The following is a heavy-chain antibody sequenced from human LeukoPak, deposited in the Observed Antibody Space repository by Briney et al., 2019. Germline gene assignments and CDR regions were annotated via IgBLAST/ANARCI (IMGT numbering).Heavy chain of an antibody. V-gene: IGHV4-39*07. CDR1: GGSISSSSYY. CDR3: ARVGHGHTIDY. J-gene: IGHJ4*02. D-gene: IGHD3-16*01. CDR2: IYYSGST. Sequence: SETLSLTCTVSGGSISSSSYYWGWIRQPPGKGLEWIGSIYYSGSTYYNPSLKSRVTISVDTSKNQFSLKLSSVTAADTAVYYCARVGHGHTIDYWGQGTLVTVSS.